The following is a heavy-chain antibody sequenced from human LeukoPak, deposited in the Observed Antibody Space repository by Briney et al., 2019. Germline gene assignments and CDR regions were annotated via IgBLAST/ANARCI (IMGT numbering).Heavy chain of an antibody. Sequence: GGSLRLSCSASGFTFNRFYLHWVRQAPGKGLEWVSVIYSGGSTYYADSVKGRFTISRDNSKNTVYLQMNSLGADDTAVYYCARARHFDYWGQGTLVTVSS. J-gene: IGHJ4*02. CDR3: ARARHFDY. D-gene: IGHD1-1*01. V-gene: IGHV3-53*01. CDR2: IYSGGST. CDR1: GFTFNRFY.